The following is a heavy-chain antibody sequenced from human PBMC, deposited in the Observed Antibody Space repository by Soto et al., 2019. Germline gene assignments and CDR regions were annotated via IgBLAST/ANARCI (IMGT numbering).Heavy chain of an antibody. J-gene: IGHJ1*01. CDR2: ISGSGGST. D-gene: IGHD6-19*01. V-gene: IGHV3-23*01. CDR1: GFTFSSYA. CDR3: AKDFIPGGWLPAEYFQH. Sequence: GGSLRLSCAASGFTFSSYAMSWVRQAPGKGLEWVSAISGSGGSTYYADSVKGRFTISRDNSKNTLYLQMNSLRAEDTAVYYCAKDFIPGGWLPAEYFQHWGQGTLVTVSS.